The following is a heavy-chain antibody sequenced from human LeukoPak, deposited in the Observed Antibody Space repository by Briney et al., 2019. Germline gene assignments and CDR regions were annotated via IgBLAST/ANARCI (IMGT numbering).Heavy chain of an antibody. D-gene: IGHD3-22*01. CDR3: AREGAQVGYDSSGYYYRGFDY. V-gene: IGHV1-46*01. J-gene: IGHJ4*02. CDR2: INPSGGST. CDR1: GYTFSNYY. Sequence: ASVKVSCKASGYTFSNYYIHWVRQAPGQGLEWMGIINPSGGSTTYAQKFQSRVTMTRDTSTSTVYMELSSLRSEDTAVYYCAREGAQVGYDSSGYYYRGFDYWGQGTLVTVSS.